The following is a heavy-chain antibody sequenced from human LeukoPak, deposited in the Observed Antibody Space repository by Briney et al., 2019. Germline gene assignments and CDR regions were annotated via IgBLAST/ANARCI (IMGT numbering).Heavy chain of an antibody. Sequence: ASVKVSCKASGYIFTSYDINWVRQAIGQGLEWMGWMDPDSGKKGQAQKFQGRITMTRNTSRSTAYMELSSLGAEDTAVYYCAKYKGGDYIDSGKRYYLDHWGQGTPVTVSS. D-gene: IGHD3-10*01. J-gene: IGHJ4*02. V-gene: IGHV1-8*01. CDR1: GYIFTSYD. CDR2: MDPDSGKK. CDR3: AKYKGGDYIDSGKRYYLDH.